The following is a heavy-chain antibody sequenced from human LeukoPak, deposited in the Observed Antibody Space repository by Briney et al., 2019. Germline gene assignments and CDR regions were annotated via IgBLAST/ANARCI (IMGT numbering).Heavy chain of an antibody. CDR2: ISSSVSAI. J-gene: IGHJ4*02. V-gene: IGHV3-11*01. CDR3: AIDMSVGAMGSNFDY. D-gene: IGHD1-26*01. CDR1: GFTFSDYY. Sequence: GGSLRLSCVASGFTFSDYYMSWIRQAPGKGLEWISYISSSVSAIYYADSVKGRFTLSRDNAKNSLYLQMNSLRAGDTAVYYCAIDMSVGAMGSNFDYWGQGTLVTVSS.